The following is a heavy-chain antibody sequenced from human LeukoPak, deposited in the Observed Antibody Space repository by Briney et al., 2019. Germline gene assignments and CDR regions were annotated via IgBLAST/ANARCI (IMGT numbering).Heavy chain of an antibody. J-gene: IGHJ4*02. D-gene: IGHD1-26*01. V-gene: IGHV3-23*01. CDR2: ISGSDGTT. Sequence: PGRSLRLSCAASGFTFYNSGMGWVRQAPGKGLEWVSAISGSDGTTYCADSVKGRFTISRDDSKNTLYLQMNSPRAEDTAVYYCAIAQWELKNWGQGTLVTVSS. CDR1: GFTFYNSG. CDR3: AIAQWELKN.